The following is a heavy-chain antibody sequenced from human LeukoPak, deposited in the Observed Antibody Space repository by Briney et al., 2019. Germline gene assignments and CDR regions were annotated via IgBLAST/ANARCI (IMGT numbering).Heavy chain of an antibody. CDR2: NAHSGSP. Sequence: SDTLSLTCGVSSGSLTGYYCRWIRQPPGGGLEWLGENAHSGSPNYNPSLKSRVTISGDTSKKQFSLNLASVTAADTGVYYCARGVDLWGRGTPVTVSS. J-gene: IGHJ2*01. CDR1: SGSLTGYY. CDR3: ARGVDL. V-gene: IGHV4-34*01.